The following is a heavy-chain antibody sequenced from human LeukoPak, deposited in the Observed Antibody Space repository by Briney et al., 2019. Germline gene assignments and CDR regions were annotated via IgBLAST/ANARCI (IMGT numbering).Heavy chain of an antibody. CDR1: GFTFSDYY. Sequence: GGSLRLSCAASGFTFSDYYMSWIRQAPGKGLEWVSYISSSGSTIYYADSVKGRFTISRDNAKNSLYLQMNSLRAEDTAVYYCARDSGASRTEDTVVVPPLYYYYGMDVWGQGTTVTVSS. CDR2: ISSSGSTI. V-gene: IGHV3-11*01. CDR3: ARDSGASRTEDTVVVPPLYYYYGMDV. J-gene: IGHJ6*02. D-gene: IGHD2-2*01.